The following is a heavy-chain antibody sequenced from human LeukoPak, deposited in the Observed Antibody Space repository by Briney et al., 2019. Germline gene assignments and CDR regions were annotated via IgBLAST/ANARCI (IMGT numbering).Heavy chain of an antibody. CDR2: IYHSGRT. J-gene: IGHJ2*01. CDR1: GYSISSGYY. CDR3: ARDSYGGANEDVYWYFDL. D-gene: IGHD4/OR15-4a*01. Sequence: SETLSLTCTVSGYSISSGYYWGWIRQPPGKGLEWIGSIYHSGRTFYNPSLKSRVTISVDTSKNQFSLKLSSVTAADTAVYYCARDSYGGANEDVYWYFDLWGRGTLVTVSS. V-gene: IGHV4-38-2*02.